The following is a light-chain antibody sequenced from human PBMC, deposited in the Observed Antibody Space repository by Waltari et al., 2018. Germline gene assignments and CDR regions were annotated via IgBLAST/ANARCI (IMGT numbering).Light chain of an antibody. CDR3: QHYSSYLVT. CDR1: QGISSC. V-gene: IGKV1D-16*01. CDR2: AAS. J-gene: IGKJ4*01. Sequence: DIQMTQSPSSLSASVGDRVTITCRASQGISSCLAWYQQKPGKAPELLIYAASSFQSGVPSRFSGSGSGTDFTLTISSLQPEDFATYYCQHYSSYLVTFGEGTKVEI.